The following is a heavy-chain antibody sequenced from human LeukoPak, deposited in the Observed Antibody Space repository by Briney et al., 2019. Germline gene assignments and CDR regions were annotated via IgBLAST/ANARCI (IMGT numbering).Heavy chain of an antibody. J-gene: IGHJ6*03. CDR1: GGSISSSSYY. Sequence: SETLSLTCTVSGGSISSSSYYWGWIRQPPGKGLEWIGSIYYSGSTYYNPSLKSRVTISVDTSKNQFSLKLSSGTAADTAVYYCARQGPSYYYYYMDVWGKGTTVTVSS. CDR3: ARQGPSYYYYYMDV. V-gene: IGHV4-39*01. CDR2: IYYSGST.